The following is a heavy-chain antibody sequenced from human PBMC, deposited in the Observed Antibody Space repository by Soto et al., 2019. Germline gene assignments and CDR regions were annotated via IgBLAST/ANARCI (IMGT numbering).Heavy chain of an antibody. D-gene: IGHD2-21*02. CDR3: ARYYRGGDCSSLLAFDI. V-gene: IGHV1-69*01. CDR2: IIPIFGTA. J-gene: IGHJ3*02. Sequence: QVQLVQSGAEVKKPGSSVKVSCKASGGTFSSYAISWVRQAPGQGLEWMGGIIPIFGTANYAQKFQGRVTITADESTSTAYMELSSLRSEDTAVYYCARYYRGGDCSSLLAFDIWGQGTMVTVSS. CDR1: GGTFSSYA.